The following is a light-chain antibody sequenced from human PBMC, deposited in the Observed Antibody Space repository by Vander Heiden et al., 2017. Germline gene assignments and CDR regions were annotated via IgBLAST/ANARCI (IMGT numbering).Light chain of an antibody. CDR3: QQSDSSPIFT. J-gene: IGKJ3*01. CDR1: QSISSY. CDR2: AAS. Sequence: DIQMTQSPSSLSASVGDKVTITCRASQSISSYLNWYEQKPGKASKLLIYAASNFQSGVPSRFSGSGYGTDFSLTISSLQPEDFATYYCQQSDSSPIFTFGHGTKVDIK. V-gene: IGKV1-39*01.